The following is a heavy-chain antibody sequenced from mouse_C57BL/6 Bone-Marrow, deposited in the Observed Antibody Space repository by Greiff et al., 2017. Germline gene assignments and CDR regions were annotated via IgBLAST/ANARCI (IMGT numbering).Heavy chain of an antibody. CDR2: ISDGGSYT. D-gene: IGHD2-1*01. CDR3: AREGVLYYGNYGRFAY. CDR1: GFTFSSYA. Sequence: EVQRVESGGGLVKPGGSLKLSCAASGFTFSSYAMSWVRQTPEKRLEWVATISDGGSYTYYPDNVKGRFTISRDNAKNNLYLQMSHLKSEDTAMYYCAREGVLYYGNYGRFAYWGQGTLVTVSA. J-gene: IGHJ3*01. V-gene: IGHV5-4*01.